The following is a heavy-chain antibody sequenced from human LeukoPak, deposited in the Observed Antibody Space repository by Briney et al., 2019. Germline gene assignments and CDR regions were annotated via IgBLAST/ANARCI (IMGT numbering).Heavy chain of an antibody. CDR3: ARDGPHYYGSGSYTYYYYMDV. V-gene: IGHV3-7*03. CDR1: GFTFSSYW. D-gene: IGHD3-10*01. CDR2: IKQGGSEK. Sequence: PGGSLRLSCAASGFTFSSYWMSWVRQAPGKGLEGVANIKQGGSEKYYVDSVKGRFTISRDNSKNTLYLQMNSLRAEDTAVYYCARDGPHYYGSGSYTYYYYMDVWGKGTTVTISS. J-gene: IGHJ6*03.